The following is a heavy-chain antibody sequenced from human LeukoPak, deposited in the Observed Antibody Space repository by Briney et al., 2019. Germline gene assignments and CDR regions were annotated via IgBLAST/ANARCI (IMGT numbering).Heavy chain of an antibody. CDR1: GDTFARYG. V-gene: IGHV1-18*01. CDR3: ARDSVIAAAGDNWFDP. CDR2: ISPYNGDT. D-gene: IGHD6-13*01. J-gene: IGHJ5*02. Sequence: ASVKVSCKASGDTFARYGISWVRQAPGQGLEWMGWISPYNGDTIYAQNLQGRVTMTTDTSTSTAYMELRSLRSDDTAVYYCARDSVIAAAGDNWFDPWGQGTLVTVSS.